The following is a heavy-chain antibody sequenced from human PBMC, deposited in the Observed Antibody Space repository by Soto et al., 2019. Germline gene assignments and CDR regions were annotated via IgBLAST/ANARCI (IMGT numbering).Heavy chain of an antibody. D-gene: IGHD7-27*01. V-gene: IGHV4-30-4*08. CDR2: IYEGGRT. CDR1: GGSVSSADWN. CDR3: TRGPSGDKVDF. J-gene: IGHJ4*02. Sequence: QVQLQESGPGLVKPSQTLSLTCTVSGGSVSSADWNWSWIRQTPGKGLEWIGHIYEGGRTYSNPSLMSRPTISLDTSKNLFSLNLKSVTAADTAVYYCTRGPSGDKVDFWGQGLLVTVSS.